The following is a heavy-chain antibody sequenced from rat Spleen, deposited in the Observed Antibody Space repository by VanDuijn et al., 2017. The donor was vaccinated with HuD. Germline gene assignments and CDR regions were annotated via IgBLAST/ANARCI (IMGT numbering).Heavy chain of an antibody. J-gene: IGHJ3*01. V-gene: IGHV5S13*01. CDR2: ITDSGDST. CDR3: ARSHSGRFAY. CDR1: GFTFRNSG. D-gene: IGHD4-3*01. Sequence: EVQLVESGGGLVQPDRSLKLSCAVSGFTFRNSGLAWVRQAPTKGLAWVASITDSGDSTYYQDSVKGRFAIARDNAKSTLYLQMDSLRSEDSANYYCARSHSGRFAYWGQGTLVTVSS.